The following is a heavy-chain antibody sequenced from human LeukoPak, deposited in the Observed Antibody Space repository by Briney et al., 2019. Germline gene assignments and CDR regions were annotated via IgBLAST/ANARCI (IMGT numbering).Heavy chain of an antibody. CDR2: IYYSGST. Sequence: SETLSLTCTVSGGSISSGDYYWSWIRQPPGKGLEWIGYIYYSGSTYYNPSLKSRVTISVDTSKNQFSLKVSSVTAADTAVYYCARVEGRTTIFGVAPLFDYW. V-gene: IGHV4-30-4*08. CDR3: ARVEGRTTIFGVAPLFDY. CDR1: GGSISSGDYY. D-gene: IGHD3-3*01. J-gene: IGHJ4*01.